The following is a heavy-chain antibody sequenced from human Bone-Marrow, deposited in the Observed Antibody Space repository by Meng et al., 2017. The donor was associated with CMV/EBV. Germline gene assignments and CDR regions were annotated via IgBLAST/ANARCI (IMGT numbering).Heavy chain of an antibody. CDR1: GFTFDDYA. Sequence: SLKISCAASGFTFDDYAMHWVRQAPGKGLEWVSGISWNSGSIGYADSVKGRFTISRDNAKNSLYLQMNSLRAEDTAVYYCARFLVWYQLLFDYWGQGTLVTVSS. D-gene: IGHD2-2*01. J-gene: IGHJ4*02. CDR2: ISWNSGSI. CDR3: ARFLVWYQLLFDY. V-gene: IGHV3-9*01.